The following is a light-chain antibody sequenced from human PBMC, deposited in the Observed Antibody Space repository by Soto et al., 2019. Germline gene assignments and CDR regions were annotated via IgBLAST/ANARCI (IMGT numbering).Light chain of an antibody. V-gene: IGKV3D-15*01. CDR2: GAS. CDR3: QQYNNWPWT. Sequence: EIVMTQSPATLSVSPGERATLSCWASQGVSINLAWYQQKPGQPPRLLIYGASTRATGIPDRFSGSGSGTEYTLTISSLQSEDFAIYYCQQYNNWPWTFGQGTKVEIK. J-gene: IGKJ1*01. CDR1: QGVSIN.